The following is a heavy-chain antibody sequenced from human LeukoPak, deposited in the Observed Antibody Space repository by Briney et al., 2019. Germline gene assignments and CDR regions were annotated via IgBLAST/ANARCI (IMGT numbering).Heavy chain of an antibody. J-gene: IGHJ4*02. V-gene: IGHV1-69*05. Sequence: SVKVSCKASGGTFSSYAISWVRQAPGQGLEWMGGIIPIFGTANYAQKFQGRVTITTDESTSTAYTELSSLRSEDTAVYYCARALWSGYRGGFDYWGQGTLVTVSS. CDR1: GGTFSSYA. CDR3: ARALWSGYRGGFDY. D-gene: IGHD3-3*01. CDR2: IIPIFGTA.